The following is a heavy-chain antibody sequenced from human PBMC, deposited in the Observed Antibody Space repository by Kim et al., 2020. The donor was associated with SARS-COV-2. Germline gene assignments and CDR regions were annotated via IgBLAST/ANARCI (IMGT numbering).Heavy chain of an antibody. CDR2: SISSISYI. J-gene: IGHJ4*02. CDR1: GFTFSSYS. Sequence: GGSLRLSCAASGFTFSSYSMNWVRQAPGKRLEWGSSSISSISYIYYADSVKGRFTISRDNAKNSLYLQMNSLRAEDTAVYYCARTVLINYDFWSGYYNDTGYWGQGTRVTVSS. CDR3: ARTVLINYDFWSGYYNDTGY. V-gene: IGHV3-21*01. D-gene: IGHD3-3*01.